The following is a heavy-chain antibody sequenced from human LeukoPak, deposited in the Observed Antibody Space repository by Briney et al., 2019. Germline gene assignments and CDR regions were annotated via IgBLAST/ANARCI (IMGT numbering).Heavy chain of an antibody. CDR1: GFTFSSYA. CDR3: ARDKDGYNY. V-gene: IGHV3-30*07. J-gene: IGHJ4*02. D-gene: IGHD5-24*01. Sequence: GRSLRLSCAASGFTFSSYAMHWVRQAPGKGLEWVAVMSYDGSNKYYADSVKGRFTISRDNSKNTLYLQMNSLRAEDTAVYYCARDKDGYNYWGQGTLVTVSS. CDR2: MSYDGSNK.